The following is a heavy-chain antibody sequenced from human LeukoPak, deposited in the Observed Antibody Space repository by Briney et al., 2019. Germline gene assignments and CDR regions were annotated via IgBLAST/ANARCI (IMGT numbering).Heavy chain of an antibody. Sequence: PSETLSLTCVVYGGSVSGYYWTWLRQPPGKGLEWVGEINHSGSTNYSPSLKRRVTISVDTSKNQFSLKLSSVTAADTAVYYCARGPLHDSRGYYGLSAFDIWGQGTMVTVS. V-gene: IGHV4-34*01. CDR1: GGSVSGYY. CDR2: INHSGST. D-gene: IGHD3-22*01. CDR3: ARGPLHDSRGYYGLSAFDI. J-gene: IGHJ3*02.